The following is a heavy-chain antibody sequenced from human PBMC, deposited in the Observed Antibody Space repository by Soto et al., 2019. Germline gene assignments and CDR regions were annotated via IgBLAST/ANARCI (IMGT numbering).Heavy chain of an antibody. D-gene: IGHD3-9*01. CDR1: GGTFSSYT. CDR2: IIPILGIA. Sequence: QVQLVQSGAEVKKPGSSVKVSCKASGGTFSSYTISWVRQAPGQGLEWMGRIIPILGIANYAQKFQGRVTITADKSTSTAYMELSSLRSEDTAVYYCASAPYYDISTGYGIPFDYWGQGTLVTVSS. V-gene: IGHV1-69*02. J-gene: IGHJ4*02. CDR3: ASAPYYDISTGYGIPFDY.